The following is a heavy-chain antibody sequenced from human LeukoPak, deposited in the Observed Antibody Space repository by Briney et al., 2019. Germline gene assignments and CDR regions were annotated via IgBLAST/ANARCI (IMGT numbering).Heavy chain of an antibody. Sequence: SETLSLTCTVSGGSISSSSYYWGWIPQPPGKGLEWIGSIYYSGSNYYNPSLKSRVTISVDTSKNQISLKLSSVTAADTAVYYCARPIYSGSYRHAFDIWGKGTMVTVSS. V-gene: IGHV4-39*01. J-gene: IGHJ3*02. D-gene: IGHD1-26*01. CDR1: GGSISSSSYY. CDR3: ARPIYSGSYRHAFDI. CDR2: IYYSGSN.